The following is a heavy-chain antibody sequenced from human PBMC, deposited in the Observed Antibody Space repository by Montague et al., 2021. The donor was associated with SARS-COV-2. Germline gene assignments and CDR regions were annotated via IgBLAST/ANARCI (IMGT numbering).Heavy chain of an antibody. CDR1: GDSISSYY. CDR3: ARTWRFGQSYGLDI. J-gene: IGHJ3*02. CDR2: AYYVPSTNXANT. D-gene: IGHD3-16*01. V-gene: IGHV4-59*01. Sequence: SETLSLTCSVSGDSISSYYYNWIRQTPGKGLEWIGYAYYVPSTNXANTNSNPSLKRRVTISLDTSENQFSLKLSSVIAAGTAVYYCARTWRFGQSYGLDIWGQGTMVTVSS.